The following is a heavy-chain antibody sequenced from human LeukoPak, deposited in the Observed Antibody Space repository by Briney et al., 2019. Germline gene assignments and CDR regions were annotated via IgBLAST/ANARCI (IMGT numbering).Heavy chain of an antibody. CDR1: DGSIRTYY. D-gene: IGHD3/OR15-3a*01. V-gene: IGHV4-59*03. Sequence: SETLSLTCSVSDGSIRTYYWSWIRQSPGQGLEWIGNIYYRGDINYNPSLKSRVIISIDTSKNQFSLRVTSLTAADTAVYYCATNKDWAEADWGQGTLVIVSS. J-gene: IGHJ4*02. CDR2: IYYRGDI. CDR3: ATNKDWAEAD.